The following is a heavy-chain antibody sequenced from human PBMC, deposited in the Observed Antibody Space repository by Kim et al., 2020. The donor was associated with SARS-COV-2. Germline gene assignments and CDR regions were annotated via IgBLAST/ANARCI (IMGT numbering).Heavy chain of an antibody. CDR3: TRDLGPGGADP. D-gene: IGHD3-10*01. Sequence: GYADSVKGRFTVSRDKGKDTVYLQMNSLRVEDTAFYYCTRDLGPGGADPWGQGTLVTVSS. J-gene: IGHJ5*02. V-gene: IGHV3-9*01.